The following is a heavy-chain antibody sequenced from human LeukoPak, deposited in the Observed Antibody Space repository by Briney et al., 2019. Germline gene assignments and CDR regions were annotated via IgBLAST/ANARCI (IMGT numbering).Heavy chain of an antibody. Sequence: GGSLRLSCAVSGFTFRDHNMDWVRQAPGKGLEWVARSRNKANSYTTEYAASVKGRFTISRDDSKNSLHLQLNSLITEDTAVYYCARDLGVARWYFGLWGRGTLVTVSS. CDR3: ARDLGVARWYFGL. V-gene: IGHV3-72*01. D-gene: IGHD3-16*01. CDR1: GFTFRDHN. J-gene: IGHJ2*01. CDR2: SRNKANSYTT.